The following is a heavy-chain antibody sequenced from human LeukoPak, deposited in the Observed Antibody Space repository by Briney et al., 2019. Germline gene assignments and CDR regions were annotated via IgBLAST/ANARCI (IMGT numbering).Heavy chain of an antibody. D-gene: IGHD3-10*01. Sequence: GRSLRLSCAASGFTFSSYGMHWVRQAPGKGLEWVAVISYDGSNKYYADSVKGRFTISRDNSKNTLYLQMNSLRAEDTAVYYCARDLGETGYWGQGTLVTVSS. J-gene: IGHJ4*02. CDR1: GFTFSSYG. CDR2: ISYDGSNK. CDR3: ARDLGETGY. V-gene: IGHV3-30*03.